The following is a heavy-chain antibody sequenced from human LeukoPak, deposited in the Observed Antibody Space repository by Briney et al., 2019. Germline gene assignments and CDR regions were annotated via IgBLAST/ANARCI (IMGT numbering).Heavy chain of an antibody. CDR2: ISPNNGST. CDR3: ARSNVATRRGDNWFEP. V-gene: IGHV1-2*02. Sequence: ASLKVSCKASGYXLTGYYIHWVRQAPGQGLEWVACISPNNGSTNYAQNLKGRVTMSRDTSDNTPYLQLNSLRAEDTAHYYCARSNVATRRGDNWFEPWCGGTLV. J-gene: IGHJ5*02. D-gene: IGHD6-6*01. CDR1: GYXLTGYY.